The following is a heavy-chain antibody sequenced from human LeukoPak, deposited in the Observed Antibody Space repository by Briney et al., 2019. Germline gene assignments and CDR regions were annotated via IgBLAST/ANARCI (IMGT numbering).Heavy chain of an antibody. CDR3: AKDRNRYYYDSSGYPRMDY. V-gene: IGHV3-23*01. CDR2: ISGSGGST. J-gene: IGHJ4*02. CDR1: GFPFSIYP. Sequence: PGGPLTLFCAVSGFPFSIYPMSWVPHAPGKGLEWVSAISGSGGSTYYAHSVKGRFTISRDKSKNTLYLQMNSLRAEDTAVYYCAKDRNRYYYDSSGYPRMDYWGQGTLVTVSS. D-gene: IGHD3-22*01.